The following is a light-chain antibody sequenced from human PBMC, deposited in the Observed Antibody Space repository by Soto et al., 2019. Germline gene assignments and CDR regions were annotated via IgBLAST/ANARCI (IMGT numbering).Light chain of an antibody. CDR2: GAS. CDR1: QSVSSSY. CDR3: QQYQSLT. J-gene: IGKJ4*01. Sequence: IVFTQSPAILALSPGDRATLSCRASQSVSSSYLAWYQHKPGQAPRPLIHGASSRVTGIPDRFSGSGSGTDFTLTIXRLEPEDFALYYCQQYQSLTFGGGTKVDIK. V-gene: IGKV3-20*01.